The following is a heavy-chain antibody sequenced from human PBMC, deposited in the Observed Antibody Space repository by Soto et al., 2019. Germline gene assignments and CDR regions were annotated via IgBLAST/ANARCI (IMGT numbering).Heavy chain of an antibody. J-gene: IGHJ4*02. CDR1: GYSFEDYS. CDR2: ISWNGNFT. V-gene: IGHV3-9*01. CDR3: VGGGWFG. D-gene: IGHD2-21*01. Sequence: EVQLVESGGDMVQPGRSLKLSCVGSGYSFEDYSIHWVRQAPGKGLEWVSGISWNGNFTGYADSVKGRFTISRDNAKNSLFLQMRRLSLEDTALYYCVGGGWFGWGQGTLVTDTS.